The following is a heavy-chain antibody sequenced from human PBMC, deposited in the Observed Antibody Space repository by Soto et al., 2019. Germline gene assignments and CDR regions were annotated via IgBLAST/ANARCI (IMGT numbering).Heavy chain of an antibody. CDR3: ASERLCGADCYFFDN. J-gene: IGHJ4*02. D-gene: IGHD2-21*02. CDR1: GFTLRNYE. CDR2: ISGSNNNI. V-gene: IGHV3-48*03. Sequence: GGSLRLSCAASGFTLRNYEMNWVRQAPGKGLEWISKISGSNNNIYYADSVRGRFTISRDNAKNSLYLQMNSLRAEDTAIYYCASERLCGADCYFFDNWGQGTQVTVST.